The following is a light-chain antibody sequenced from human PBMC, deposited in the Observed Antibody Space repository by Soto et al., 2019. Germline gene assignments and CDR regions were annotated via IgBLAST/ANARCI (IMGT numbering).Light chain of an antibody. CDR3: QQYGSSPYT. CDR2: DAS. CDR1: QSVSSSY. J-gene: IGKJ3*01. V-gene: IGKV3-20*01. Sequence: EIVLTQSPATLSLSPGERATLSCRASQSVSSSYLAWYQQKPGQAPRLLIYDASSRATGILDRFSGSGSGTDFTLTISRLEPEDFAVYYCQQYGSSPYTFGPGNTVDIK.